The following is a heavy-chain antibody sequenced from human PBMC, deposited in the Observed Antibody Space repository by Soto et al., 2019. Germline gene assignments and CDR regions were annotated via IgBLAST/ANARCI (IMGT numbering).Heavy chain of an antibody. CDR3: ARETNRYFDY. CDR2: IEYSGIT. CDR1: GGSISGYY. V-gene: IGHV4-59*01. Sequence: SETLSLTCTVSGGSISGYYWSWIRQPPGKGLQLIGSIEYSGITYYNPSLNSRVTISVDMSKNQFSLKLSSVTAADTAVYYCARETNRYFDYWGQGTMVTVYS. J-gene: IGHJ4*02.